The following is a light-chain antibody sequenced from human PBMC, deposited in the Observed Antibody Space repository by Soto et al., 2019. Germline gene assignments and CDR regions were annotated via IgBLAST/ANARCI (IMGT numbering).Light chain of an antibody. CDR1: QNVVSNC. CDR2: GAS. CDR3: QQYSFFPRT. V-gene: IGKV3-20*01. J-gene: IGKJ1*01. Sequence: EIVLTQSPGTLSLSPGERATLSCWASQNVVSNCLAWYQQKPGQAPRLLIYGASTRAAGIPDRFGGSGSGTDFTLTISRLEPEDFAVYYCQQYSFFPRTFGQGTKVDIK.